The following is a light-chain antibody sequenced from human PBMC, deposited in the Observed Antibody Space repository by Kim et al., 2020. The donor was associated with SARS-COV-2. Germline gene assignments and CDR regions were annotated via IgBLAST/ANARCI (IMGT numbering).Light chain of an antibody. Sequence: QSVLSQPPSASGTPGQRVTISCSGSNSNIKSNTVSWYQQVPGTAPKVLIYTNNQRPSGVPARFSGSKSGTSASLAISGLQSEDEADYYCAAWDDSLTGWVFGGGTQLTVL. CDR3: AAWDDSLTGWV. V-gene: IGLV1-44*01. J-gene: IGLJ3*02. CDR1: NSNIKSNT. CDR2: TNN.